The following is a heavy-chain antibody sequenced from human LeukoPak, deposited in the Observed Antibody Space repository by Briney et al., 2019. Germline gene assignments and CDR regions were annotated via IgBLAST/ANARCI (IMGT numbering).Heavy chain of an antibody. J-gene: IGHJ4*02. CDR3: TTEYFDRVSTVNFDY. V-gene: IGHV3-15*01. D-gene: IGHD3-9*01. CDR2: TKSKTDGGAT. CDR1: GFTFNYAW. Sequence: GGSLRLSCAASGFTFNYAWMSWVRQAPGKGLEWVGRTKSKTDGGATDYAAPVKGRFTISRDVSKNTLYLQMNSLNTEDTAIYYCTTEYFDRVSTVNFDYWGQGTLVTVSS.